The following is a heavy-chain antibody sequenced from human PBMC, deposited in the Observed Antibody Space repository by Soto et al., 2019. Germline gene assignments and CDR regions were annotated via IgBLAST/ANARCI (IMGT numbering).Heavy chain of an antibody. D-gene: IGHD3-3*01. CDR1: GGTFSSYA. Sequence: QVQLVQSGAEVKKPGSSVKVSCKASGGTFSSYATSWVRQAPGQGLEWMGGIIPIFGTANYAQKFQGRVTITADESTSTAYMELSSLRSEDTAVYYCASTAYYDFWSAKLYYYYYGMDVWGQGTTVTVSS. CDR2: IIPIFGTA. J-gene: IGHJ6*02. CDR3: ASTAYYDFWSAKLYYYYYGMDV. V-gene: IGHV1-69*01.